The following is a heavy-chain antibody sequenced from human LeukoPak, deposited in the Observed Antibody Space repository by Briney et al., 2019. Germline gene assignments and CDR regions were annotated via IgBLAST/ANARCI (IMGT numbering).Heavy chain of an antibody. D-gene: IGHD1-26*01. Sequence: GGCLRLSCAASGSTFSSYAMSWVRQAPGKGLEWVSAISGSGGSTYYADSVKGRFTISRDNSKNTLYLQMNSLRAEDTAVYYCAKEVSGSYYKGSVDYWGQGTLVTVSS. V-gene: IGHV3-23*01. CDR2: ISGSGGST. J-gene: IGHJ4*02. CDR3: AKEVSGSYYKGSVDY. CDR1: GSTFSSYA.